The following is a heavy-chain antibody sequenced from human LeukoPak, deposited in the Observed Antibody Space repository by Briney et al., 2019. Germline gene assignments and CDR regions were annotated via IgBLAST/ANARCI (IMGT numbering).Heavy chain of an antibody. V-gene: IGHV3-30-3*01. Sequence: GGSLRLSCAASGFTFSSYAMHWVRQAPGKGREWVAVISYDGSNKYYADSVKGRFTISRDNAKNSLYLQMNSLRAEDTALYYCARGTYDMPPSEFDPWGQGTLVTVSS. D-gene: IGHD3-9*01. CDR2: ISYDGSNK. CDR3: ARGTYDMPPSEFDP. J-gene: IGHJ5*02. CDR1: GFTFSSYA.